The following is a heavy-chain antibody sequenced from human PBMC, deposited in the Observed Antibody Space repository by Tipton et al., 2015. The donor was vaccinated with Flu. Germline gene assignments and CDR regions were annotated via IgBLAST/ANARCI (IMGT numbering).Heavy chain of an antibody. CDR2: IAYRGST. D-gene: IGHD5-18*01. J-gene: IGHJ6*02. CDR1: GASISNYD. Sequence: TLSLTCTVSGASISNYDWSWIRQPPGKGLDLIGYIAYRGSTNYSPSLNNRVTISLDTSKNQLSLKLNSVTAADTAVYYCARRSGGYGYGGMDVWGQGTTVTVS. V-gene: IGHV4-59*01. CDR3: ARRSGGYGYGGMDV.